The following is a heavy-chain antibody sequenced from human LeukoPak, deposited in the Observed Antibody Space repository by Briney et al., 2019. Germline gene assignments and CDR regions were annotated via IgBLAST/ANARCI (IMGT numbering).Heavy chain of an antibody. CDR3: ASDYYDSSGYYVY. V-gene: IGHV3-21*01. D-gene: IGHD3-22*01. Sequence: GGSLRFSCAASGFTFSSYSMNWVRQAPGKGLEWVSSISSSSSYIYYADSVKGRFTISRDNAKNSLYLQMNSLRAEDTAVYYCASDYYDSSGYYVYWGQGTLVTVSS. CDR2: ISSSSSYI. J-gene: IGHJ4*02. CDR1: GFTFSSYS.